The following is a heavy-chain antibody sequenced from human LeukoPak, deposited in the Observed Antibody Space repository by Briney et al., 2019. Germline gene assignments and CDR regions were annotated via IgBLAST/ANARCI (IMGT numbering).Heavy chain of an antibody. CDR1: GGSFSGYY. J-gene: IGHJ5*02. CDR2: INHSGST. V-gene: IGHV4-34*01. Sequence: SETLSLTCAVYGGSFSGYYWSWIRQPPGKGLEWIGEINHSGSTNYNPSLKSRVTISVDTSKNQFSLKLSSVTAADTAVYYCALRRLTSAQIIEDNWFDPWGQGTLVTVSS. CDR3: ALRRLTSAQIIEDNWFDP. D-gene: IGHD2/OR15-2a*01.